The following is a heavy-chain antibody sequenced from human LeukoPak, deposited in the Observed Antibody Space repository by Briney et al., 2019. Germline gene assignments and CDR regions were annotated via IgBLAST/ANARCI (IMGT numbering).Heavy chain of an antibody. CDR3: ARGGTMIDDGMDV. CDR2: INAGNGNT. CDR1: GYTFTIYA. D-gene: IGHD3-22*01. V-gene: IGHV1-3*01. J-gene: IGHJ6*02. Sequence: ASVTVSFKASGYTFTIYAMHWVRQAPGQRLEWMGWINAGNGNTKYSQKFQGRVTITRDTSASTAYMELSSLRSEDTAVYYCARGGTMIDDGMDVWGQGTTVTVSS.